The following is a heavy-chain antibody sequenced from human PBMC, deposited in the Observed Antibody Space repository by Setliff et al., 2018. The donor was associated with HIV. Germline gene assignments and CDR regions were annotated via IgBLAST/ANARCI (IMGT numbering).Heavy chain of an antibody. Sequence: KTSETLSLTCTVSGGSITYSSYYWGWIRQPPGKGLEWIGSIYYSGSTYYNPSLKSRVTISIDTSNNQIALRLSSVTAADTAVYYCASSPAWRSDSGLHTFDYWGQGTLVTVSS. CDR2: IYYSGST. CDR1: GGSITYSSYY. V-gene: IGHV4-39*01. J-gene: IGHJ4*02. CDR3: ASSPAWRSDSGLHTFDY. D-gene: IGHD2-15*01.